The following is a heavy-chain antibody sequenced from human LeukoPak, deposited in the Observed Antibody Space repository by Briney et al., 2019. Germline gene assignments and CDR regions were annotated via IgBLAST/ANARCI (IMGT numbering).Heavy chain of an antibody. CDR3: ARHGNYNFDS. Sequence: GGSLRLSCAASGFTFSGHWMSWARQAPGKGLEWVADIKEDGSQKSYVDSVKGRFTISRDNAQNSLHLQMNSLRAEDTAVYYCARHGNYNFDSWGQGTLVTVSS. V-gene: IGHV3-7*05. CDR1: GFTFSGHW. J-gene: IGHJ4*02. CDR2: IKEDGSQK. D-gene: IGHD5-24*01.